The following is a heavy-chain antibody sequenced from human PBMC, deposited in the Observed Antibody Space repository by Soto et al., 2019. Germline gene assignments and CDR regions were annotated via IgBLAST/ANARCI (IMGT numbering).Heavy chain of an antibody. D-gene: IGHD3-16*02. Sequence: ASVKVSCKASGYTFTSYGITWVRQAPGQGLEWMGWINGGNGNTKYSQKFQGRVTITRDTSASTAYMELSSLRSEDTAVYYCARDYYDYIWGSYPFDYWGQGTLVTVSS. CDR3: ARDYYDYIWGSYPFDY. J-gene: IGHJ4*02. CDR2: INGGNGNT. CDR1: GYTFTSYG. V-gene: IGHV1-3*01.